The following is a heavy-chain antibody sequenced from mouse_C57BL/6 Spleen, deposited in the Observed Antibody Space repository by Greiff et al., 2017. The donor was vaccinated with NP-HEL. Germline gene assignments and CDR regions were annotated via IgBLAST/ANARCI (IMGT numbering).Heavy chain of an antibody. CDR1: GYAFSSSW. V-gene: IGHV1-82*01. CDR3: ARWVYYSNYRYFDV. CDR2: IYPGDGDT. D-gene: IGHD2-5*01. Sequence: VQLQQSGPELVKPGASVKISCKASGYAFSSSWMNWVKQRPGKGLEWIGRIYPGDGDTNYNGKFKGKATLTADKSSSTAYMQLSSLTSEDSAVYFFARWVYYSNYRYFDVWGTGTTVTVSS. J-gene: IGHJ1*03.